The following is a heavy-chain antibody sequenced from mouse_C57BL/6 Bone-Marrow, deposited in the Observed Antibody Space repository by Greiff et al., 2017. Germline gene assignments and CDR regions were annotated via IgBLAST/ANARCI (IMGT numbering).Heavy chain of an antibody. Sequence: DVHLVESGGGLVKPGGSLKLSCAASGFTFSSYAMSWVRQTPDKRLEWVATISDGGSYTYYPDNVKGRFTISRDNAKNNLYLQMSHLKSEDTAMYYCARLDYYAMDYWGQGTSVTVSS. V-gene: IGHV5-4*01. CDR1: GFTFSSYA. CDR3: ARLDYYAMDY. J-gene: IGHJ4*01. CDR2: ISDGGSYT.